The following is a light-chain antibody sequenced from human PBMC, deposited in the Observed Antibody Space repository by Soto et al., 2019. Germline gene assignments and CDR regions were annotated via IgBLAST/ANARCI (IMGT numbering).Light chain of an antibody. V-gene: IGKV1-33*01. CDR1: QDISNY. CDR3: QQFEDFPRAII. Sequence: IQMTQSPSSLSASVGDRVTITCQSIQDISNYLNWYQQKPGKAPKLLIYDASNLETGVPSRFSGSGSGTDFTFTISSLQPEDIATYYCQQFEDFPRAIIFGQGTRLEIK. CDR2: DAS. J-gene: IGKJ5*01.